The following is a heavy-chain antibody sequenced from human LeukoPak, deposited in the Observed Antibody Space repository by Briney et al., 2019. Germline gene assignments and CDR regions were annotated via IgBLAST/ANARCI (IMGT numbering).Heavy chain of an antibody. CDR3: AREDYESSGFGY. J-gene: IGHJ4*02. CDR2: IKKDGSEK. D-gene: IGHD3-22*01. V-gene: IGHV3-7*01. Sequence: GGSLRLSCAASGFTFSSYAMSWVRQAPGKGLEWVANIKKDGSEKNYVDSVKGRFTISRDNAKKSLYLQVNSLRAEDTAVYYCAREDYESSGFGYWGRGTLVTVSS. CDR1: GFTFSSYA.